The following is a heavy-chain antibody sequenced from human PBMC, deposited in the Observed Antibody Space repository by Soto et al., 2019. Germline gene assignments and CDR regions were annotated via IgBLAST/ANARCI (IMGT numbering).Heavy chain of an antibody. Sequence: EVQLVESGGGLVQPGGSLRLSCAASGFTFSSYSMNWVRQAPGKGLEWVSYISSSSTIYYADSVKGRFTISRDNAKNSLYLQMNSLRAEDTAVYYCARAQTAAALYYYYYMDVWGKGTTVTVSS. J-gene: IGHJ6*03. D-gene: IGHD6-13*01. CDR1: GFTFSSYS. V-gene: IGHV3-48*01. CDR3: ARAQTAAALYYYYYMDV. CDR2: ISSSSTI.